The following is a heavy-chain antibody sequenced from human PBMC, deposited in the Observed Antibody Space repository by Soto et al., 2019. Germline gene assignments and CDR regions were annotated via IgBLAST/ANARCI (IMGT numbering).Heavy chain of an antibody. J-gene: IGHJ3*01. Sequence: SQTLSLTCAISGDSVSSNSAAWNWIRQSPSRGLEWLGRTYYRSKWYSDYAVSVKSRITINPDTSKNQFSLQLNSVTPEDTAVYFCARDLPNWPRIGGDGNNGFDVWGQGTLVTVSS. V-gene: IGHV6-1*01. CDR3: ARDLPNWPRIGGDGNNGFDV. CDR1: GDSVSSNSAA. D-gene: IGHD6-13*01. CDR2: TYYRSKWYS.